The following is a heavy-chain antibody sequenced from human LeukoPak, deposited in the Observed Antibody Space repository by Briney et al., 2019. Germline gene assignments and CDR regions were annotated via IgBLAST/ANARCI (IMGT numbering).Heavy chain of an antibody. CDR3: AKDRCSNGIGCYYYYMDV. Sequence: PGGSLRLSCAASGFTSSSYGMSWVRQAPGKGLEWVSAISGSGGSTYYADSVKGRFTISRDNAKNTLYLQMNSLRAEDTAVYYCAKDRCSNGIGCYYYYMDVWGKGTTVTISS. V-gene: IGHV3-23*01. D-gene: IGHD2-8*01. J-gene: IGHJ6*03. CDR2: ISGSGGST. CDR1: GFTSSSYG.